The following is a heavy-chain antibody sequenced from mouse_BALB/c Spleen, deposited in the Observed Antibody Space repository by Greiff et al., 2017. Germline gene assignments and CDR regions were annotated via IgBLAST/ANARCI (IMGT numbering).Heavy chain of an antibody. CDR2: IDPANGNT. CDR3: ARFGNYHYYAMDY. V-gene: IGHV14-3*02. Sequence: VQLQQSGAELVKPGASVKLSCTASGFNIKDTYMHWVKQRPEQGLEWIGRIDPANGNTKYDPKFQGKATITADTSSNTAYLQLSSLTSEDTAVYYCARFGNYHYYAMDYWGQGTSVTVSS. D-gene: IGHD2-1*01. CDR1: GFNIKDTY. J-gene: IGHJ4*01.